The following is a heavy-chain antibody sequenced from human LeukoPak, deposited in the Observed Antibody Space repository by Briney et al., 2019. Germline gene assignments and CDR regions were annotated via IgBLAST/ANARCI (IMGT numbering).Heavy chain of an antibody. CDR1: GGSFSGYY. J-gene: IGHJ4*02. V-gene: IGHV4-34*01. Sequence: SETLSLTCAVYGGSFSGYYWSWIRQPPGKGLEWIGEINHSGSTNYNPSLKSRVTISVDTSKNQFSLKLSSVTAADTAVYYCALRPGGYYYDSSGYLYYWGQGTLVTVSS. CDR2: INHSGST. CDR3: ALRPGGYYYDSSGYLYY. D-gene: IGHD3-22*01.